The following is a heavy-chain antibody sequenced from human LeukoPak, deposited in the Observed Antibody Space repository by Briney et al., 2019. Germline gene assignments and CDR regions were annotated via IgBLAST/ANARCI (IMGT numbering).Heavy chain of an antibody. J-gene: IGHJ4*02. Sequence: PGGSLRLSCAASGFSFSSYGMHWVRQAPGKGLEWVSFVRIDGSDKYYADSVKGRCTISRDNSKNTLYLQMNSLRAEDTAVYYCATDFTYYYDSSTYYWGQGTLVTVSS. CDR3: ATDFTYYYDSSTYY. CDR1: GFSFSSYG. D-gene: IGHD3-22*01. V-gene: IGHV3-30*02. CDR2: VRIDGSDK.